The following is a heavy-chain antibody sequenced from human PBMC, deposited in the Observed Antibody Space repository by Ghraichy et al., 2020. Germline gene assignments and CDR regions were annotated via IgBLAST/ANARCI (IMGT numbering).Heavy chain of an antibody. CDR2: IKSKTDGGTT. CDR1: GFTFSNAW. V-gene: IGHV3-15*01. CDR3: VEVTYYYYGMDV. Sequence: GESLNISCAASGFTFSNAWMSWVRQAPGKGLEWVGRIKSKTDGGTTDYAAPVKGRFTISRDDSKNTLYLQMNSLKTEDTAVYYCVEVTYYYYGMDVWGQGTTVTVSS. D-gene: IGHD5-18*01. J-gene: IGHJ6*02.